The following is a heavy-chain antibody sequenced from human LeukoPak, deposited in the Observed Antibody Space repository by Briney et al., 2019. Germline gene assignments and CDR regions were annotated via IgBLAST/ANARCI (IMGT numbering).Heavy chain of an antibody. D-gene: IGHD4/OR15-4a*01. J-gene: IGHJ6*03. CDR2: IKQDGSEK. V-gene: IGHV3-7*01. CDR3: ARQSSMTIFRRAGGFYYYYMDV. Sequence: GGSLRLSCAASGFTFSSYWMSWVRQAPGKGLEWVANIKQDGSEKYYVDSVKGRFTISRDNAKNSLYLQMNSLRAEDTAVYYCARQSSMTIFRRAGGFYYYYMDVWGKGTTVTVSS. CDR1: GFTFSSYW.